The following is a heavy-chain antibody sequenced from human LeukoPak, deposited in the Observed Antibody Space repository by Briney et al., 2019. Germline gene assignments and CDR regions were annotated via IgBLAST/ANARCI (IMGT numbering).Heavy chain of an antibody. D-gene: IGHD3-10*01. CDR3: ARQAFYYGSGSYDDY. CDR2: IYHSGST. V-gene: IGHV4-4*02. CDR1: GGSISSSNW. J-gene: IGHJ4*02. Sequence: PSETLSLTCAVSGGSISSSNWWSWVRQPPGKGLEWIGEIYHSGSTNYNPSLKSRVTISVDKSKNQFSLKLSSVTAADTAVYYCARQAFYYGSGSYDDYWGQGTLVTVSS.